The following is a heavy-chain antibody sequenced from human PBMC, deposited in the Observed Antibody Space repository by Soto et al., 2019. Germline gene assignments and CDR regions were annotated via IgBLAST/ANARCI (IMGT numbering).Heavy chain of an antibody. Sequence: PGGSLRLSCAASGFTFSSYGMHWVRQAPGKGLEWVAVIWYDGSNKYYADSVKGRFTISRDNSKNTLYLQMNSLRAEDTAVYYCARARYCSSTSCYLNYGMDVWGQGTTVTVSS. D-gene: IGHD2-2*01. CDR1: GFTFSSYG. CDR3: ARARYCSSTSCYLNYGMDV. J-gene: IGHJ6*02. CDR2: IWYDGSNK. V-gene: IGHV3-33*01.